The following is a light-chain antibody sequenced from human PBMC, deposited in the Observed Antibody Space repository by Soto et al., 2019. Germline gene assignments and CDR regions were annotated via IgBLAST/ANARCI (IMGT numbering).Light chain of an antibody. V-gene: IGKV1-27*01. J-gene: IGKJ1*01. CDR3: QNNNWTPWT. CDR1: QGISNY. CDR2: AAS. Sequence: EIQMTQSPSSLSVSVGERATITCRASQGISNYLAWYQQKPGKVPKLLIYAASTVQTGVPSRFSGSGSGTDFTITISSLQHEYVATYYCQNNNWTPWTFGQGTKVEIK.